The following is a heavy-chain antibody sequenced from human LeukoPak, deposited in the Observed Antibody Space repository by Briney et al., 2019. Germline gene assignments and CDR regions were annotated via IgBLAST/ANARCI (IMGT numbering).Heavy chain of an antibody. CDR3: ASLVATDPLRQPAYGDYALEP. CDR1: GFTFSRYS. CDR2: ISSSSSYI. V-gene: IGHV3-21*01. D-gene: IGHD4-17*01. Sequence: GGSLRLSCAASGFTFSRYSMNWVRQAPGKGLEWVSSISSSSSYIYYADSVKGRFTISRDNAKNSLYLQMNSLRAEDTAVYYCASLVATDPLRQPAYGDYALEPWGQGTLVTVSS. J-gene: IGHJ4*02.